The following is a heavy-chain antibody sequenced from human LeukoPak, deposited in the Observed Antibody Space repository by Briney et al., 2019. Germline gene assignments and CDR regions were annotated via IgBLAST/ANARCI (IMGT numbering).Heavy chain of an antibody. CDR1: GFTFSSYA. Sequence: GGSLRLSCAASGFTFSSYAMSWVRQAPGQGLEWVSSISSSSSYIYYADSVKGRFTISRDNAKNSLFLQMNSLRAEDTAVYYCATVGHIVVGPADPYFDYWGQGTLVTVSS. J-gene: IGHJ4*02. CDR3: ATVGHIVVGPADPYFDY. D-gene: IGHD2-21*01. V-gene: IGHV3-21*01. CDR2: ISSSSSYI.